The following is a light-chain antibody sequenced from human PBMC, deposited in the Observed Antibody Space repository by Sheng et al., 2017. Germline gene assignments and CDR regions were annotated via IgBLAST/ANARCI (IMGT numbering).Light chain of an antibody. CDR3: QHYGGSPTT. CDR2: VHS. Sequence: EIVLTQSPGTLSLSPGERATLSCRASERIRSNYLAWYQQKPGQAPRLLIYVHSTGPLASQTGSVAAGLRQTFTLTISRLEPEDFAVYSCQHYGGSPTTFGGGTTVEIK. CDR1: ERIRSNY. J-gene: IGKJ4*01. V-gene: IGKV3-20*01.